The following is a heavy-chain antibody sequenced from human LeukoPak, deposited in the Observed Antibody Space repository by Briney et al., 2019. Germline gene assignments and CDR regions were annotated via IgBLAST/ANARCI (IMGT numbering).Heavy chain of an antibody. CDR3: ARSIIGTRSKFDY. D-gene: IGHD1/OR15-1a*01. CDR1: GGSISSYY. Sequence: SETLSLTCTVSGGSISSYYWSWIRQPPGKGLEWIGYVYYSGSTNYNPSLKSRVTISVDTSKIHFSLKLSSVTAADTAVYSCARSIIGTRSKFDYWGQGTLVTVSS. J-gene: IGHJ4*02. V-gene: IGHV4-59*08. CDR2: VYYSGST.